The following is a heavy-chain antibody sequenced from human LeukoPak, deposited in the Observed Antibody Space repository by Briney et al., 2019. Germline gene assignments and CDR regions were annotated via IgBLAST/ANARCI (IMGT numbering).Heavy chain of an antibody. CDR1: GFTFSSYS. J-gene: IGHJ4*02. V-gene: IGHV3-21*01. Sequence: GGSRRLSCAASGFTFSSYSMNWVRQAPGKGLEWVSSISSSSSYIYYADSVKGRFTISRDNAKNSLYLQMNSLRAEDTAVYYCAGDVSYGSAFDYWGQGTLVTVSS. D-gene: IGHD3-10*01. CDR2: ISSSSSYI. CDR3: AGDVSYGSAFDY.